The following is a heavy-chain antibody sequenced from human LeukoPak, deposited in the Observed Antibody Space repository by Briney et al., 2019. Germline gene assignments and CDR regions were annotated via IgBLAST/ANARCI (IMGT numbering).Heavy chain of an antibody. J-gene: IGHJ4*02. D-gene: IGHD5-12*01. CDR1: GGSISDYH. V-gene: IGHV4-59*01. CDR2: INYSGTT. CDR3: ATTRGGYWASPLDF. Sequence: SETLSLTCTVSGGSISDYHCNWLRQAPEQGLEWIGYINYSGTTNYNPSLTSRVTISADTSKTQVSLMVRSVTAADTAVYYCATTRGGYWASPLDFWGQGILVTVSS.